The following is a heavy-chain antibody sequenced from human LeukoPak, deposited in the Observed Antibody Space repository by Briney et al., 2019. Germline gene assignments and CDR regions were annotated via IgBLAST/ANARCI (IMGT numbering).Heavy chain of an antibody. CDR2: ISSSGSTI. D-gene: IGHD1-14*01. Sequence: YISSSGSTIYYADSVKGRFTISRDNAKNSLYLQMNSLRAEDTAVYYCARALAGYYYGMDVWGQGTTVTVSS. J-gene: IGHJ6*02. CDR3: ARALAGYYYGMDV. V-gene: IGHV3-11*01.